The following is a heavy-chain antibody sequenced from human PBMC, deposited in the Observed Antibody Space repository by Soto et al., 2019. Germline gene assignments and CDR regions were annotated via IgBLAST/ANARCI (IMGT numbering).Heavy chain of an antibody. CDR3: ARSETDYSRFDY. CDR1: GCSISSYY. J-gene: IGHJ4*02. D-gene: IGHD3-9*01. V-gene: IGHV4-59*08. Sequence: LEILSLTCTVSGCSISSYYWSWIRQPPGKGLEWIGYIYYNVNTNYNPSLKSRVTISVDTSKNQFSLKLSSVTAADTAVYYCARSETDYSRFDYWGQGTLVTVSS. CDR2: IYYNVNT.